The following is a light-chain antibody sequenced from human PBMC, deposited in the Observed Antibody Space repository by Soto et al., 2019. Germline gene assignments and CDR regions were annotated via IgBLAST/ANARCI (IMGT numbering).Light chain of an antibody. V-gene: IGLV2-14*01. CDR1: SGDIGSYNR. CDR3: GSYTNINRGAVV. Sequence: QSVLTQPASVSGSPGQSITISCTGTSGDIGSYNRVSWYQQHPGKAPKLILYEVTDRASGVSNRFSGSKSDNTASLTISGIQGEDEAEYYCGSYTNINRGAVVFGTGTKLTVL. CDR2: EVT. J-gene: IGLJ1*01.